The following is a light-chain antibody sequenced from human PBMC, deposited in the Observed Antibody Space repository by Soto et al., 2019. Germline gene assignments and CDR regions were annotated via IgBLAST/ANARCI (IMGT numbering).Light chain of an antibody. CDR2: AAS. Sequence: DIRMTESPSSLSASVGDRVTITCRSSQGISNYLAWYQQKPGKVPKLLSYAASTLQSGVPSRFSGSGSGTDFTLTISSLQPEDVASYYCQKYNSAPWTGGQGTKVEIK. CDR1: QGISNY. J-gene: IGKJ1*01. CDR3: QKYNSAPWT. V-gene: IGKV1-27*01.